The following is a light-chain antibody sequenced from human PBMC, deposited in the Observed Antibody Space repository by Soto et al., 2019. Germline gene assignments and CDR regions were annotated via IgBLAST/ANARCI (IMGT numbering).Light chain of an antibody. J-gene: IGKJ5*01. CDR1: QSLTHSSGYNY. CDR2: LGS. V-gene: IGKV2-28*01. CDR3: MQPLQTLIT. Sequence: EIVLTQSPLSLSVSPGEPASISCRSSQSLTHSSGYNYLDWYLLKSGQPPPLVIYLGSNRGSGVPDRFSGSGSGTHFTLTISRVETEDAGVYFCMQPLQTLITFGQGTRLEIQ.